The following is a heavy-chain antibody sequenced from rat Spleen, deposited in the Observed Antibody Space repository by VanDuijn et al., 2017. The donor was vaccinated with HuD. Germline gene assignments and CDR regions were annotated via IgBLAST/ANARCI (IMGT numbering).Heavy chain of an antibody. CDR3: ATRDNNYAY. CDR2: ISTGGGDT. Sequence: EVQLVESGGGLVQPGRSLKLSCVASGFTFNNYWMTWIRQAPGKGLEWVASISTGGGDTYYRDSVKGRFTISRDIAKSILFLEMDSLRSEDTATYYCATRDNNYAYWGQGVMVTVSS. J-gene: IGHJ2*01. CDR1: GFTFNNYW. D-gene: IGHD1-10*01. V-gene: IGHV5-31*01.